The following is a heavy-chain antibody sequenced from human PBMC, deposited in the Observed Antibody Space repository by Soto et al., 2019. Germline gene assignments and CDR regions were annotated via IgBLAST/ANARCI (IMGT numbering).Heavy chain of an antibody. CDR3: ARDERGYSYGAYYYYGMDV. V-gene: IGHV1-69*13. J-gene: IGHJ6*02. CDR1: GGTFSSYA. CDR2: IIPIFGTA. D-gene: IGHD5-18*01. Sequence: GASVKVSCKASGGTFSSYAISWVRQAPGQGLEWMGGIIPIFGTANYAQKFQGRVTITADESTSTAYMELSSLRSEDTAVYYCARDERGYSYGAYYYYGMDVWGQGTTVTVSS.